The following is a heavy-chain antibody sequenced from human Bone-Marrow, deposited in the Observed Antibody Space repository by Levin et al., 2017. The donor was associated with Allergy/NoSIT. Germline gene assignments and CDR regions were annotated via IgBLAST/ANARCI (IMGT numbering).Heavy chain of an antibody. J-gene: IGHJ6*02. V-gene: IGHV3-49*03. D-gene: IGHD5-12*01. Sequence: QPGGSLRLSCTTSGFTFGDYAIIWFRQAPGKGLEWVSFIRGKAFGGTREYAASVKGRFSISRDESKSAAYLQMNSLKTEDTAVYFCSRTCGGLATTGCDYYGMDVWGQGTTVTVSS. CDR1: GFTFGDYA. CDR2: IRGKAFGGTR. CDR3: SRTCGGLATTGCDYYGMDV.